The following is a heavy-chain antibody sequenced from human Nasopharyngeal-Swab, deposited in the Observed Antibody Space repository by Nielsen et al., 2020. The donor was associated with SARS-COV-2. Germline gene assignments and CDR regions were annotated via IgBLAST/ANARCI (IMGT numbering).Heavy chain of an antibody. D-gene: IGHD2-21*01. Sequence: SETLSLTCAVYGGSFSGYYWSWIRQPPGQGLEWIGEINHSGSTNYSPSLKSRVTISVDTSKNQFSLKLSSVTAADTAVYYCARSLAYCGGDCYSSNGVFDYWGQGTLVTVSS. CDR2: INHSGST. CDR3: ARSLAYCGGDCYSSNGVFDY. V-gene: IGHV4-34*01. CDR1: GGSFSGYY. J-gene: IGHJ4*02.